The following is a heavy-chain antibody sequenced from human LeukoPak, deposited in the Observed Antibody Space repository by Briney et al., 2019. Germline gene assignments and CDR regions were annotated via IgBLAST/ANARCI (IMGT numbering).Heavy chain of an antibody. D-gene: IGHD6-13*01. CDR1: GFTVTDNY. V-gene: IGHV3-66*01. Sequence: GGSLRLSCAASGFTVTDNYMNWVRQSSGKGLEWVSVIYSGATTYYADSVKGRFTISRDNSKNTLYLQMNSLRAEDTAVYYCARDPGIAAAGPWGQGTLVTVSS. CDR2: IYSGATT. J-gene: IGHJ5*02. CDR3: ARDPGIAAAGP.